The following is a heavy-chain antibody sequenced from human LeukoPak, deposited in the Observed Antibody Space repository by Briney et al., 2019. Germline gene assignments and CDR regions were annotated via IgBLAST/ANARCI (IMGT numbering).Heavy chain of an antibody. Sequence: GGSLRLSCAASGFTFTSYSMSWVRQAPGKGLEWVSGTSDRGDYTYYADSVKGRFTISRDSSKNTLFLQMNSLRAEDTAVYYGARDLRRDCSTTTCYAFDYWGQGTLVTVSS. CDR2: TSDRGDYT. D-gene: IGHD2-2*01. J-gene: IGHJ4*02. CDR3: ARDLRRDCSTTTCYAFDY. V-gene: IGHV3-23*01. CDR1: GFTFTSYS.